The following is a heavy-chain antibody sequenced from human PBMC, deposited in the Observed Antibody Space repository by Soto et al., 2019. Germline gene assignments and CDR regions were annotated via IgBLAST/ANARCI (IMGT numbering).Heavy chain of an antibody. CDR1: GFTVSSNY. V-gene: IGHV3-53*04. D-gene: IGHD2-15*01. CDR3: ARVPHTYCSGGSCYEAAFDI. CDR2: IYSGGRT. J-gene: IGHJ3*02. Sequence: GGSLRLSCAASGFTVSSNYMSWVRQAPGKGLEWVSVIYSGGRTYYADSVKGRFTISRHNSKNTLYLQMNSLRAEDTAVYYCARVPHTYCSGGSCYEAAFDIWGQGTMVTVSS.